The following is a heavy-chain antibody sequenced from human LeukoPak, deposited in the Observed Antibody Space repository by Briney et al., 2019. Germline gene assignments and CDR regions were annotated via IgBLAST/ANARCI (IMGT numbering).Heavy chain of an antibody. J-gene: IGHJ6*03. CDR3: ARMVPMVRGVTAMDV. V-gene: IGHV4-59*01. CDR1: GGSISSYY. CDR2: IYYSGST. Sequence: KPSETLSLTCTVSGGSISSYYWSWIRQPPGKGLEWIGYIYYSGSTDYNPSLKSRVTISVDTSKNQFSLKLSSVTAADTAVYYCARMVPMVRGVTAMDVWGKGTTVTISS. D-gene: IGHD3-10*01.